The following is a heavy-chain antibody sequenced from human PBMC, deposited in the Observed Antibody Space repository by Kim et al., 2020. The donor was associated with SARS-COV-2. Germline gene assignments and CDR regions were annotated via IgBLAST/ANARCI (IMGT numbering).Heavy chain of an antibody. Sequence: GGSLRLSCAASGFTFSDYWMYWVRQAPGKGLVWVSRINSDGSATGYADSVKGRFTISRDNAKNTLFLQMNSLRAEDTAVYYCARNLAYGMDVWGQGTTVTVSS. CDR1: GFTFSDYW. V-gene: IGHV3-74*01. J-gene: IGHJ6*02. CDR2: INSDGSAT. CDR3: ARNLAYGMDV.